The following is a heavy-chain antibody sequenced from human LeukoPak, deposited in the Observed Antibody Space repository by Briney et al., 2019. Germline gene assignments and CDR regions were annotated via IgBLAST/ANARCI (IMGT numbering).Heavy chain of an antibody. CDR1: GGSFSGYY. D-gene: IGHD6-19*01. Sequence: SETLSLTCAVYGGSFSGYYWSWIRQPPGKGLEWIGEINHSGSTNYNPSLKSRVTISVDTSKNQFSLKLSSVTAADTAVYYCARDQVGSGWFHYYYGMDVWGQGTTVTVSS. CDR2: INHSGST. V-gene: IGHV4-34*01. CDR3: ARDQVGSGWFHYYYGMDV. J-gene: IGHJ6*02.